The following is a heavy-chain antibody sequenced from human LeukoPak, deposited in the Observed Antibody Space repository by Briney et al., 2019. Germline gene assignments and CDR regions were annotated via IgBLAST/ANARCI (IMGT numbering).Heavy chain of an antibody. Sequence: SETLSLTCTVSGGSISSSSYYWGWIRQPPGKGLEWIGSIYHSGSTYYNPSLKSRVTISVDTSKNQFSLKLSSVTAADTAVYYCASYDSGYDTFDYWGQGTLVTVSS. D-gene: IGHD5-12*01. V-gene: IGHV4-39*07. CDR2: IYHSGST. J-gene: IGHJ4*02. CDR1: GGSISSSSYY. CDR3: ASYDSGYDTFDY.